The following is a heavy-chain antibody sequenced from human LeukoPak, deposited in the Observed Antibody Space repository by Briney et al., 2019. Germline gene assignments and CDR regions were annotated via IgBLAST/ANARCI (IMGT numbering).Heavy chain of an antibody. CDR2: ISGSGGST. Sequence: GGSLRLSCAASGFTFSSYEMNWVRRAPGKGLEWVSAISGSGGSTYYADSVKGRFTISRDNSKNTLYLQMNSLRAEDTAVYYCAKNYDPSYYYMDVWGKGTTVTVSS. CDR1: GFTFSSYE. V-gene: IGHV3-23*01. CDR3: AKNYDPSYYYMDV. J-gene: IGHJ6*03. D-gene: IGHD1-7*01.